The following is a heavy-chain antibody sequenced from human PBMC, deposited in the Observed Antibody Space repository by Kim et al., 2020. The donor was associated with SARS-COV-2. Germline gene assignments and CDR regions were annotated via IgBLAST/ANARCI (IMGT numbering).Heavy chain of an antibody. CDR1: GFTFSSYA. J-gene: IGHJ4*02. D-gene: IGHD3-9*01. Sequence: GSLRLSCAASGFTFSSYAMHWVRQAPGKGLEWVAVISYDGSNKYYADSVKGRFTISRDNSKNTLYLQMNSLRAEDTAVYYCARDRYFDWLIDYWGQGTLV. V-gene: IGHV3-30*04. CDR3: ARDRYFDWLIDY. CDR2: ISYDGSNK.